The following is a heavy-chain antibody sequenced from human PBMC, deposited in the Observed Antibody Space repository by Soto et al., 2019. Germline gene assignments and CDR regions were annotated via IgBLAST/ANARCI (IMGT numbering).Heavy chain of an antibody. CDR3: ARDRGGYDRLYYYHGMDV. D-gene: IGHD5-12*01. CDR1: GYTFTDYY. CDR2: ISPRTGSA. Sequence: ASVKVSCKASGYTFTDYYIHWVRQAPGQGLEWMGWISPRTGSANFAQRFQGRVSMTRDTSITTAYMELRRLKSDDTAVYYCARDRGGYDRLYYYHGMDVWGQGTTVTVSS. V-gene: IGHV1-2*02. J-gene: IGHJ6*02.